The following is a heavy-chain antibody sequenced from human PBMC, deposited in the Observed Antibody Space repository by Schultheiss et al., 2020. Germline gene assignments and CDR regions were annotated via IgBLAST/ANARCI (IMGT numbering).Heavy chain of an antibody. Sequence: ASVKVSCKASGYTFTSYDINWVRQATGQGLEWMGWMNPNSGNTGYAQKFQGRVTITADESTSTAYMELSSLRSEDTAVYYCARVPPVYGDYGGVWFDPWGQGTLVTVSS. J-gene: IGHJ5*02. V-gene: IGHV1-8*01. CDR1: GYTFTSYD. CDR2: MNPNSGNT. D-gene: IGHD4-17*01. CDR3: ARVPPVYGDYGGVWFDP.